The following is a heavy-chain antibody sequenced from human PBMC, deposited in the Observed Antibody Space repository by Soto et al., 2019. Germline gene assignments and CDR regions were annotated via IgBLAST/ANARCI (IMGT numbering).Heavy chain of an antibody. J-gene: IGHJ4*02. CDR2: IYYSVST. Sequence: SETLSLTCTVSGGSISSYYWSWIRQPPGKGLEWIGYIYYSVSTNYNPSLKSRVTISVDTSKNQFSLKLTSVTAADTAVYYCARDKITGLFDYWGQGTLVTVPQ. V-gene: IGHV4-59*12. D-gene: IGHD2-8*02. CDR3: ARDKITGLFDY. CDR1: GGSISSYY.